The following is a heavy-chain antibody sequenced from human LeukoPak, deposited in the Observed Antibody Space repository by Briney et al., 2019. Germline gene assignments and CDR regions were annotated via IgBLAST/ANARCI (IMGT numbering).Heavy chain of an antibody. Sequence: PGGSLRLSCAASGFTFSSYAMHWVRQAPGKGLEYVSAISSNGGSTYYANSVKGRFTISRDNSKNTLYLQMGSLRAEDMAVYYCARLSQGVTIFGVASDYRGQGTLVTVSS. D-gene: IGHD3-3*01. CDR1: GFTFSSYA. J-gene: IGHJ4*02. V-gene: IGHV3-64*01. CDR3: ARLSQGVTIFGVASDY. CDR2: ISSNGGST.